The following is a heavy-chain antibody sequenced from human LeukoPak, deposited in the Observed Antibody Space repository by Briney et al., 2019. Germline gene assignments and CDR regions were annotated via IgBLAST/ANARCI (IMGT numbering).Heavy chain of an antibody. D-gene: IGHD4/OR15-4a*01. CDR2: IIPIFGTA. CDR3: ARASDYGPTAHFDY. CDR1: GGTFSSYA. Sequence: SVKVSCKASGGTFSSYAISWVRQAPGQELEWMGGIIPIFGTANYAQKFQGRVTITTDESTSTAYMERSSLRSEDTAVCYCARASDYGPTAHFDYWGQGTLVTVSS. J-gene: IGHJ4*02. V-gene: IGHV1-69*05.